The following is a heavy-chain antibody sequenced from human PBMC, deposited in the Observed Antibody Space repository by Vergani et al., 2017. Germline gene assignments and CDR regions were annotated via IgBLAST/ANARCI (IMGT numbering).Heavy chain of an antibody. Sequence: EVQLVESGGGLVQPGRSLRLSCAASGFTFDDYAMHWVRQAPGKGLEWVSGISWNSGSIGYADSVKGRFTISRDNAKNSLYLQMNSLRAEDTGLYYCAKAKYGDYVVAFDIWGQGTMVTVSS. D-gene: IGHD4-17*01. CDR3: AKAKYGDYVVAFDI. J-gene: IGHJ3*02. CDR2: ISWNSGSI. V-gene: IGHV3-9*01. CDR1: GFTFDDYA.